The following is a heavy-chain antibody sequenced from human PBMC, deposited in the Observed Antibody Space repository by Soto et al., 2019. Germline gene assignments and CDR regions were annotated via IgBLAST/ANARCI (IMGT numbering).Heavy chain of an antibody. Sequence: GGALRLSCAAPGFTFCSYSMSWVRPAPGKGLEWVSAISGSGGSTYYADSVKGRFTISRDNSKNTLYLQMNSLRAEDTAVYYCAPSPPLYSSSWPANYWGQGTLVTVSS. CDR1: GFTFCSYS. D-gene: IGHD6-13*01. J-gene: IGHJ4*02. CDR3: APSPPLYSSSWPANY. CDR2: ISGSGGST. V-gene: IGHV3-23*01.